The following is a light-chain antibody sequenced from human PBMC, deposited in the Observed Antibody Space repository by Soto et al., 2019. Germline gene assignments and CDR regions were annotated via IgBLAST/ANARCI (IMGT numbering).Light chain of an antibody. CDR2: GAS. CDR3: QQYGSSQYT. CDR1: QSVSSSY. V-gene: IGKV3-20*01. Sequence: EMVLTQSPGTLSLSPGERATLSCRASQSVSSSYLAWYQQKPGQAPRLLSYGASSRATGIPDRFSGSESGTDFTLTISRLEPEDFPVYYCQQYGSSQYTFGEGTKLEIK. J-gene: IGKJ2*01.